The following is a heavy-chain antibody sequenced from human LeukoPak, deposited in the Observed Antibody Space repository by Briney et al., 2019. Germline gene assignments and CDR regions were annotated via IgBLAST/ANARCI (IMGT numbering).Heavy chain of an antibody. D-gene: IGHD3-10*01. CDR2: IYYSGST. V-gene: IGHV4-59*08. J-gene: IGHJ4*02. Sequence: SETLSLTCTVSGGSISSYYWSWIRQPPGKGLEWIGDIYYSGSTNYNPSLKSRVTISVDTSKNQFSLKLSSVTAADTAVYYCARSRLRPITMVRGVTPGFDYWGQGTLATVSS. CDR1: GGSISSYY. CDR3: ARSRLRPITMVRGVTPGFDY.